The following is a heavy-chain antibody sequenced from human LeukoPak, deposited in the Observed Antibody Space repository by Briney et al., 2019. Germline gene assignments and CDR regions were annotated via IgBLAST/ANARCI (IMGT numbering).Heavy chain of an antibody. D-gene: IGHD3-3*01. CDR2: IRYDGSNK. Sequence: GGSLRLSCAASGFTFSSYGMHWVRQAPGKGLEWVAFIRYDGSNKYYADSVKGRFTISRDNSKNTLYLQMNSLRVEDTAVYYCARGLVRFLEWLPNDAFDIWGQGAMVTVSS. V-gene: IGHV3-30*02. J-gene: IGHJ3*02. CDR1: GFTFSSYG. CDR3: ARGLVRFLEWLPNDAFDI.